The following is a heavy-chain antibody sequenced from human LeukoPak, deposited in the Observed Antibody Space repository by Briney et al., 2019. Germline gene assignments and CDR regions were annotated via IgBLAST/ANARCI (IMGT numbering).Heavy chain of an antibody. D-gene: IGHD2-2*01. V-gene: IGHV3-21*01. CDR2: ISSSSSYI. Sequence: GGSLRLSCAASGFTFSSYCMNWVRQAPGKGLEWVSSISSSSSYIYYADSVKGRFTISRDNAKNSLYLQMNSLRAEDTAVYYCARGVVPAATSNWFDPWGQGTLVTVSS. CDR1: GFTFSSYC. J-gene: IGHJ5*02. CDR3: ARGVVPAATSNWFDP.